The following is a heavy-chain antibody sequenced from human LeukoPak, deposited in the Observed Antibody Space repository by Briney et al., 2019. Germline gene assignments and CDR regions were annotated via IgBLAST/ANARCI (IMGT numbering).Heavy chain of an antibody. Sequence: SETLSLTCAVSGASISSYYWSWIRQPPGKGLEWIGYINYSGSTNYNPSLKSRVTISVDRSKNQFSLKLSSVTAADTAVYYCARATHGQHNWFDPWGQGTLVTVSS. CDR1: GASISSYY. V-gene: IGHV4-59*12. CDR2: INYSGST. CDR3: ARATHGQHNWFDP. J-gene: IGHJ5*02.